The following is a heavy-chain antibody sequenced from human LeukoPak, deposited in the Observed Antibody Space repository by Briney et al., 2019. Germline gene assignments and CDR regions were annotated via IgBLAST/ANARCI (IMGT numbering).Heavy chain of an antibody. CDR3: ARERRDGYKVYFDY. CDR2: IYYSGRT. J-gene: IGHJ4*02. CDR1: GGSISSYY. Sequence: PSETLSLTCSVSGGSISSYYWSWIRQPPGKGLEWIGYIYYSGRTNYNPSLKSRVTISVDTSTNQFSLRLSSVTAADTAVYYCARERRDGYKVYFDYWGQGTLVTVSS. D-gene: IGHD5-24*01. V-gene: IGHV4-59*01.